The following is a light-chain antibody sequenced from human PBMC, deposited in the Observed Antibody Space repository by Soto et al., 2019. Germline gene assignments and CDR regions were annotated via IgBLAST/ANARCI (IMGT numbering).Light chain of an antibody. CDR1: SSDVGGYNY. CDR2: EVS. Sequence: QSALTQPPSASGSPGQSVTISCTGTSSDVGGYNYVTWYQQHPGKAPKLIIYEVSKRPSGVPDRFSGSKSGNTASLTVSGLQAEDEADYYCTSYVGSNKVVFGGGTKLTVL. V-gene: IGLV2-8*01. CDR3: TSYVGSNKVV. J-gene: IGLJ2*01.